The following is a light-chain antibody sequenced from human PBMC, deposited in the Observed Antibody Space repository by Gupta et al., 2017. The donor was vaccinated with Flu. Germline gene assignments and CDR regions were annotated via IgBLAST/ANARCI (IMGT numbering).Light chain of an antibody. V-gene: IGLV2-8*01. Sequence: QSALTQPPSASGSPGHSVTISCTGTSSNVGGYNYVSWYQQHPGKAPKLMIYEVSKRPSGVPDRFSGSKSGTTASLTVSGLQAEDEADYYCSSYAGSNNVVFGGGTKLTVL. J-gene: IGLJ3*02. CDR1: SSNVGGYNY. CDR2: EVS. CDR3: SSYAGSNNVV.